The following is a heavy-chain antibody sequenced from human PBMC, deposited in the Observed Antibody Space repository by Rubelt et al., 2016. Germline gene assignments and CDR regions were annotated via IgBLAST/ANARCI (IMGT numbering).Heavy chain of an antibody. CDR3: AITPSENDFWSGYFYFDP. J-gene: IGHJ5*02. CDR2: IYYSGGT. V-gene: IGHV4-39*01. CDR1: GGSISSTDRYY. Sequence: QLQLQESGPGLVKPSETLSLTCTVSGGSISSTDRYYWGWIRQPPGTGLEWIGSIYYSGGTYYNPSLKSRDTIYMDTSKNQISLKLSPVTAADTARYYCAITPSENDFWSGYFYFDPWGQGTLVTVSS. D-gene: IGHD3-3*01.